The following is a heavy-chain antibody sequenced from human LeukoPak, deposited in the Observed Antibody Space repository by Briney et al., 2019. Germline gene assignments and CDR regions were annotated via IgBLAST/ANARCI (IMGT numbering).Heavy chain of an antibody. D-gene: IGHD4-17*01. J-gene: IGHJ4*02. Sequence: PSQTLSLTCTVSGGSINSADYYWSWLRQRPGKGLEWIGYIYYNGVTYYTPSLKSRLTISMDTSKNQFSLKLSSVTAADTAVYYCARVTTLTTISPWGLGTLVTVSS. CDR3: ARVTTLTTISP. CDR1: GGSINSADYY. CDR2: IYYNGVT. V-gene: IGHV4-31*03.